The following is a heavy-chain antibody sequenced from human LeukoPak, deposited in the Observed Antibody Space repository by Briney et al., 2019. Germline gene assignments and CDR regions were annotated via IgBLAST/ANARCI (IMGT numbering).Heavy chain of an antibody. CDR1: GFTFSSYE. CDR3: ARDGIAVAGTVFDY. Sequence: QAGGSLRLSCAASGFTFSSYEMNWVRQAPGKGLEWVSYISSSGSTIYYADSVKGRFTISRDNAKNSLYLQMNSLRAEDTAVYYCARDGIAVAGTVFDYWDQGTLVTVSS. D-gene: IGHD6-19*01. V-gene: IGHV3-48*03. J-gene: IGHJ4*02. CDR2: ISSSGSTI.